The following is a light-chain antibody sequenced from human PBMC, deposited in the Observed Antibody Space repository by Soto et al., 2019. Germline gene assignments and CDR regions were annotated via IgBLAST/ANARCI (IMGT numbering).Light chain of an antibody. Sequence: QSVLTQPTSASGTPGQRVTISCSGSNSNIGSNTVNWYQQLPGTAPKLLIYSSNQRPSGVPDRFSGSKSGTSASLAISGLQSEDEADYSCAAWDDSLNGVVFGGGTKLTVL. V-gene: IGLV1-44*01. CDR2: SSN. J-gene: IGLJ2*01. CDR1: NSNIGSNT. CDR3: AAWDDSLNGVV.